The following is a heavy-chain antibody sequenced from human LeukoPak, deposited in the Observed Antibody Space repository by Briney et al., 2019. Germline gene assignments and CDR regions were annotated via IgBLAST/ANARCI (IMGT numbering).Heavy chain of an antibody. D-gene: IGHD3-16*02. CDR3: ARRCVWGSYRYTRGNYFDY. CDR2: IYHSGST. V-gene: IGHV4-38-2*01. Sequence: SETLSLTCAVSGYSISSGYYWGWIRQPPGKGLEWIGSIYHSGSTYYKPSLKSRVTISVDTFKNQFSLKLSSVTAADTAVYYGARRCVWGSYRYTRGNYFDYWGQGTLVTVSS. J-gene: IGHJ4*02. CDR1: GYSISSGYY.